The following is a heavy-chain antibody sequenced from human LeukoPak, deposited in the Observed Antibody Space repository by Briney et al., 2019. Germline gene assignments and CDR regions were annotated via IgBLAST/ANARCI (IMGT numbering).Heavy chain of an antibody. CDR1: GFTFSSYA. D-gene: IGHD1-26*01. CDR2: FSGSGGDT. J-gene: IGHJ2*01. Sequence: AGGSLRLSCAASGFTFSSYAMSWVRQAPGKGLEWVSAFSGSGGDTYYADSVKGRFTISRDNSKNTLYLQMNSLRAEDTAVYYCAKKGFSTVVGATDWYFDLWAVAPWSLSPQ. CDR3: AKKGFSTVVGATDWYFDL. V-gene: IGHV3-23*01.